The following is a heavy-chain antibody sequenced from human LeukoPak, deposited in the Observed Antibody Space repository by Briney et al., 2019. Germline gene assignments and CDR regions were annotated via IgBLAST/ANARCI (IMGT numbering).Heavy chain of an antibody. CDR1: VGSIISDY. Sequence: SETLSLTCTVSVGSIISDYWSWIRQPPGKGLECIGHISYTGSTNYNPSLKSRVTISIDTSKNQFSLKLSSVTAADTAVYYCARRGYSYETYYFDYWGQGALVTVSS. D-gene: IGHD5-18*01. CDR2: ISYTGST. V-gene: IGHV4-59*08. J-gene: IGHJ4*02. CDR3: ARRGYSYETYYFDY.